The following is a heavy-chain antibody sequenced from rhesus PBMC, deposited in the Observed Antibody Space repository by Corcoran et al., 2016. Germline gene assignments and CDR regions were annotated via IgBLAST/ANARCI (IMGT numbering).Heavy chain of an antibody. CDR3: AREWTTGVIIMGGFDY. CDR1: GFTFDDYA. Sequence: EVQLVESGGGVVQPGGSLRLSFAAAGFTFDDYAMHWVRQAPGKGLEWVSGISWIGGSTNYSDSVKGQFTISRCNAKNSLYLQMGSRRAEDTALYYCAREWTTGVIIMGGFDYWGQGVLVTVSS. D-gene: IGHD3-34*01. V-gene: IGHV3-201*01. J-gene: IGHJ4*01. CDR2: ISWIGGST.